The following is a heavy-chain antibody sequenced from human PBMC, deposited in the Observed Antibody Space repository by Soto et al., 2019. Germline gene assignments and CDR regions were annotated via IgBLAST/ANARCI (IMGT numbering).Heavy chain of an antibody. CDR1: GYTFTSHT. CDR3: XREPEDGVXXDY. D-gene: IGHD3-3*01. J-gene: IGHJ4*02. CDR2: IIVSNGSP. V-gene: IGHV1-3*01. Sequence: QVQLVQSGAEVKEPGASVRVSCKASGYTFTSHTLHWARQAPGQGLEWMGWIIVSNGSPRYAPQFQGRVTFGRDTSATTAYMEXXXXXXXXXXXXXXXREPEDGVXXDYXGQXX.